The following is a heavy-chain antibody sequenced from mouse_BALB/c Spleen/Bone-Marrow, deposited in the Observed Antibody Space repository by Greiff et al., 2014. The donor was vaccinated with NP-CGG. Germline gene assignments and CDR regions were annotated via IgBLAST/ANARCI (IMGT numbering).Heavy chain of an antibody. CDR3: ARNYDYDFDY. CDR1: GFSLTSYG. D-gene: IGHD2-4*01. V-gene: IGHV2-2*02. J-gene: IGHJ2*01. CDR2: IWSGGST. Sequence: VKVEESGPGLVRPSQSLSITCTVSGFSLTSYGVHWVRQSPGKGLEWLGVIWSGGSTDYNAAFISRLSISKDNSKSQVFFKMNSLQANDTAIYYCARNYDYDFDYWGQGTTLTVSS.